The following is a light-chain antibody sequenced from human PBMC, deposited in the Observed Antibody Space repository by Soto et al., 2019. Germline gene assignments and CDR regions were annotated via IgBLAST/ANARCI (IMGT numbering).Light chain of an antibody. Sequence: QSVLTQPASVSGSPGQSITISCTGTSSDVGGYNSVSWYQQHPGKAPKLIIYEVTNRPSGVSNRFSGSKSGNTAYLTISGLQAEDEANYYCSSHTSSSTVILGGGTKVTVL. J-gene: IGLJ2*01. V-gene: IGLV2-14*01. CDR3: SSHTSSSTVI. CDR1: SSDVGGYNS. CDR2: EVT.